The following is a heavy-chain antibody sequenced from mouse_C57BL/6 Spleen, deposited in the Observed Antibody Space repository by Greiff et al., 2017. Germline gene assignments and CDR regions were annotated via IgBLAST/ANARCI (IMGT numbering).Heavy chain of an antibody. CDR3: ARTRGSSYDYYAMDY. CDR1: GYTFTSYW. V-gene: IGHV1-69*01. CDR2: IDPSDSYT. D-gene: IGHD1-1*01. Sequence: QVQLQQPGAELVMPGASVKLSCKASGYTFTSYWMHWVKQRPGQGLEWIGEIDPSDSYTNYNQKFKGKSTLTVDKSSSTAYMQLSSLTSEDSAVYYCARTRGSSYDYYAMDYWGQGTSVTVSS. J-gene: IGHJ4*01.